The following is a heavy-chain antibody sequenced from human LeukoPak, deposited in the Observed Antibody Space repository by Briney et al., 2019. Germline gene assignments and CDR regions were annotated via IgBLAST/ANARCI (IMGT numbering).Heavy chain of an antibody. V-gene: IGHV3-72*01. CDR1: GFTFSDHY. CDR3: AKDRFNDVVSDLDY. J-gene: IGHJ4*02. CDR2: TRNKANMYTT. D-gene: IGHD2-21*02. Sequence: QAGGSLRLSCAASGFTFSDHYMDWVRQAPGKGLEWVGRTRNKANMYTTEYAASVKDRFIISRDDSKNSLYLQMNSLKAEDTAVYYCAKDRFNDVVSDLDYWGQGTLVTVSS.